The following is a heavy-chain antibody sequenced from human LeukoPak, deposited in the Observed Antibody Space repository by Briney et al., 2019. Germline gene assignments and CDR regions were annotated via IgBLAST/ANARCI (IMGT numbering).Heavy chain of an antibody. CDR2: ISAGGGTT. J-gene: IGHJ4*02. Sequence: QTGGSLRLSCAASGVTFSSYSMTWVRQAPGKGLEWVSVISAGGGTTYYADSVKGRFTVSRDNSKNTLYLQMNGLRAEDTAIYYCAKYRVDTSLGRNFDYWGQGTLVTVSS. V-gene: IGHV3-23*01. CDR3: AKYRVDTSLGRNFDY. D-gene: IGHD5-18*01. CDR1: GVTFSSYS.